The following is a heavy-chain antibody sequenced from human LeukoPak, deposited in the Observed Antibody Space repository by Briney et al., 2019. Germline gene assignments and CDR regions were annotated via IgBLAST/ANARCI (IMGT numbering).Heavy chain of an antibody. CDR2: IYTSGST. J-gene: IGHJ5*02. CDR1: GGSISSYY. CDR3: ARRYGSGTYNWFDP. Sequence: SETLSLTCTVSGGSISSYYWSWIRQPAGKGLEWIGRIYTSGSTNYNPSLKSRVTISVDTSKNQFSLKLSSVTAADTAVYYCARRYGSGTYNWFDPWGQGTLVTVSS. D-gene: IGHD3-10*01. V-gene: IGHV4-4*07.